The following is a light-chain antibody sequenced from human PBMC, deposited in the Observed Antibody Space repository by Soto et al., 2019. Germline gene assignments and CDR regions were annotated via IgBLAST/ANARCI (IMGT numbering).Light chain of an antibody. J-gene: IGLJ2*01. Sequence: QSVLTQPASVSGSPGQSITISCAGTSSDFASYNFVSWYQHYPGKAPKLIIYEVNNRPSGVSNRFSGSKSGNTASLTISGLQAEDEADYYCSSYTATSTLIIFGGGTKVTVL. CDR2: EVN. CDR1: SSDFASYNF. CDR3: SSYTATSTLII. V-gene: IGLV2-14*01.